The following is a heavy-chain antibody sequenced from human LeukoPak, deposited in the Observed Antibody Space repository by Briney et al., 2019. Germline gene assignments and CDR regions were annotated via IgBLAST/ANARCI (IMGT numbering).Heavy chain of an antibody. CDR3: AKDTRPSIADLFDY. D-gene: IGHD6-6*01. CDR2: ISGNSGII. J-gene: IGHJ4*02. Sequence: GRSLTLSCAASGFNFDDYAMHWVRQAPGKGLEWVSGISGNSGIIDYADSVKGRFTISRDNAKNSLFLQMNSLRSEDTALYYCAKDTRPSIADLFDYWGQGSLVTVSS. CDR1: GFNFDDYA. V-gene: IGHV3-9*01.